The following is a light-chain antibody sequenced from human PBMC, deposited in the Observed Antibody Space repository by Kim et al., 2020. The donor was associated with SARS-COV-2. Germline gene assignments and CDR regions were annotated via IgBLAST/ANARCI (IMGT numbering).Light chain of an antibody. CDR2: GKN. CDR1: SLSSYY. J-gene: IGLJ2*01. Sequence: SSELTQDPAVSVALGQTVRITCQGDSLSSYYASWYQQKPGQAPILVIFGKNNRPSGIPDRFSGSNSGNTASLTITGTQAEDEADYYCNSRDSSGNHVVFGGGTQLTAL. V-gene: IGLV3-19*01. CDR3: NSRDSSGNHVV.